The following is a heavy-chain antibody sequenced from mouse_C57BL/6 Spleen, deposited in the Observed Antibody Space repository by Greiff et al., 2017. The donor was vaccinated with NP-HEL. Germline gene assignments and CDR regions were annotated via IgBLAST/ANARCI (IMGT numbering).Heavy chain of an antibody. V-gene: IGHV1-50*01. Sequence: VQLQQSGAELVKPGASVKLSCKASGYTFTSYWMQWVKQRPGQGLEWIGEIDPSDSYTNYNQKFKGKATLTVDTSSSTAYMQLSSLTSEDSAVYYCAEEGTWTPFAYWGQGTLVTVSA. CDR1: GYTFTSYW. CDR2: IDPSDSYT. J-gene: IGHJ3*01. CDR3: AEEGTWTPFAY.